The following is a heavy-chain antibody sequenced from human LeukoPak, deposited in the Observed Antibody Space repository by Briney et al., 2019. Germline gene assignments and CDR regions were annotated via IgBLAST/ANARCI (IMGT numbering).Heavy chain of an antibody. J-gene: IGHJ4*02. V-gene: IGHV4-39*01. Sequence: SETLSLTCTVSGGSISSGGYYWSWIRQPPGKGLEWIASIYHSGTTYYNPSLKSRVTIFVHTSDNQFSLKLSSVTAADTAAYYCATGGGIAVAHAWGQGIVVTVSS. CDR1: GGSISSGGYY. D-gene: IGHD6-19*01. CDR3: ATGGGIAVAHA. CDR2: IYHSGTT.